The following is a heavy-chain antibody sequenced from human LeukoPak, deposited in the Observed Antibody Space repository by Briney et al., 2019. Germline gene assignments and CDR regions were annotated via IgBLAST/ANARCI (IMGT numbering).Heavy chain of an antibody. Sequence: PGGSLRLSCAASGFTFSSYGMHWVRQAPGKGLEWVAVISYDGSNKYYADSVKGRFTISRDNSKNTLYLQMNSLRAEDTAVCYCAKGLELGIVGATRYYYGMDVWGQGTTVTVSS. CDR1: GFTFSSYG. CDR2: ISYDGSNK. CDR3: AKGLELGIVGATRYYYGMDV. V-gene: IGHV3-30*18. J-gene: IGHJ6*02. D-gene: IGHD1-26*01.